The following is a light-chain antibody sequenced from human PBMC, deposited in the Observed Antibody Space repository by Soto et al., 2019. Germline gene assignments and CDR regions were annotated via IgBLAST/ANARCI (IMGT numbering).Light chain of an antibody. CDR2: DAS. CDR1: QSISDW. CDR3: QQHNSSPWT. J-gene: IGKJ1*01. V-gene: IGKV1-5*01. Sequence: DIPMTQSPSTLSASVGERVTITCRASQSISDWLAWYQQKPGKAPKLLIYDASSLESGVPSRFSGSGSGTEFTLTISSLQPDDFATYYCQQHNSSPWTFGQGTTVEVK.